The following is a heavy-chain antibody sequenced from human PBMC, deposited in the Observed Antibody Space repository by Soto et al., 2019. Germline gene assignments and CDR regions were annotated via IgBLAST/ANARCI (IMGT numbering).Heavy chain of an antibody. CDR1: GGSISSSNW. D-gene: IGHD3-10*01. CDR3: ARSITMVRGAPTH. J-gene: IGHJ4*02. V-gene: IGHV4-4*02. Sequence: SETLSLTCAVSGGSISSSNWWSWVRQPPGKGLEWIGEIYHSGSTNYNPSLKSRVTISVDKSKNQFSLKLSSVTAADTAVYYCARSITMVRGAPTHWGQGTLVTVSS. CDR2: IYHSGST.